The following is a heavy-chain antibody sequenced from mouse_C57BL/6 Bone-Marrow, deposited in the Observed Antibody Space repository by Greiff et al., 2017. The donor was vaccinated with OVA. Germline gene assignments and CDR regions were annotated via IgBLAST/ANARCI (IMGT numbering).Heavy chain of an antibody. CDR3: TRSYGNYGYFDY. D-gene: IGHD2-1*01. V-gene: IGHV1-5*01. J-gene: IGHJ2*01. CDR1: GYTFTSYW. CDR2: IYPGNSDT. Sequence: VHVKQSGTVLARPGASVKMSCKTSGYTFTSYWMHWVKQRPGQGLEWIGAIYPGNSDTSYNQKFKGKAKLTAVTSASTAYMELSSLTNEDSAVYYCTRSYGNYGYFDYWGQGTTLTVSS.